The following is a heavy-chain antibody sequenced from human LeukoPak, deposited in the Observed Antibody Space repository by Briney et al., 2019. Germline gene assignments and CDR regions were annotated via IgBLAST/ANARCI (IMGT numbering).Heavy chain of an antibody. D-gene: IGHD5-18*01. CDR3: AKDTPGYSYAY. CDR1: GFTFSSYA. CDR2: ISGSGGST. Sequence: GGSLRLSCAASGFTFSSYAMSWVRQAPGKGLEWVSAISGSGGSTYYADSVKGRFTISRDNSKDTLYLQMNSLRAGDTAVYYCAKDTPGYSYAYWGQGTLVTVSS. V-gene: IGHV3-23*01. J-gene: IGHJ4*02.